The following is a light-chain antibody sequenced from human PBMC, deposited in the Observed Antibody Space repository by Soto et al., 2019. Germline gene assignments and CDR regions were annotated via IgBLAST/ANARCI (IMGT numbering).Light chain of an antibody. CDR1: QSISSW. Sequence: DIQMTQSPSTLSASVGDRVTITCRASQSISSWLAWYQQKPGKAPKLLIYKASSLESGVPSRFSGSGSGTEFTLTISSLQPYDFATYYCHQYNSYPYTFGQGTKLEIK. J-gene: IGKJ2*01. V-gene: IGKV1-5*03. CDR2: KAS. CDR3: HQYNSYPYT.